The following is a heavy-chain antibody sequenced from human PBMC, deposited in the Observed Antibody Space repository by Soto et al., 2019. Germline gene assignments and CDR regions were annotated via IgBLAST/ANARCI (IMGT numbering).Heavy chain of an antibody. CDR3: ARDLRGFCSSTSCPPPYYYYYMDV. Sequence: QVQLVQSGAEVKKPGSSVKVSCKASGGTFSSYTISWVRQAPGQGLEWMGRIIPILGIANYAQKFQGRVTITADKSTSTAYVELSSLRSEDTAVYYCARDLRGFCSSTSCPPPYYYYYMDVWGKGTTVTVSS. V-gene: IGHV1-69*08. J-gene: IGHJ6*03. CDR1: GGTFSSYT. D-gene: IGHD2-2*03. CDR2: IIPILGIA.